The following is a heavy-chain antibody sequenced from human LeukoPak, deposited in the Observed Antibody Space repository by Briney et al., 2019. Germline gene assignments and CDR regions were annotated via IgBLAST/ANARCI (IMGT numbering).Heavy chain of an antibody. CDR3: ARAAIGYHFDF. CDR2: IYYSGSI. V-gene: IGHV4-31*03. CDR1: GGSISSGGYY. D-gene: IGHD3-22*01. Sequence: SDTLSLTCSVSGGSISSGGYYWTWIRQHPEKGLEWIGYIYYSGSIYYNPSLKSRVPISLDTSKNQISLKLSSVSAADTAVYYCARAAIGYHFDFWGQGTLVTVSS. J-gene: IGHJ4*02.